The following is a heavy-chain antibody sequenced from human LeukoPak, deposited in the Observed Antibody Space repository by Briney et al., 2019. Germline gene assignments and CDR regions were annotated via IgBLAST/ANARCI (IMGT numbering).Heavy chain of an antibody. Sequence: GRSLRLSCAASGFTFSSYGMHWVRQAPGKGLEWVAVISYDGSNKYYADSVKGRFTISRDNSKNTLYLQMNSLRAEDTAIYYCARVDGSPDYWGQGTLVTVSS. CDR2: ISYDGSNK. V-gene: IGHV3-30*03. D-gene: IGHD2-15*01. CDR1: GFTFSSYG. J-gene: IGHJ4*02. CDR3: ARVDGSPDY.